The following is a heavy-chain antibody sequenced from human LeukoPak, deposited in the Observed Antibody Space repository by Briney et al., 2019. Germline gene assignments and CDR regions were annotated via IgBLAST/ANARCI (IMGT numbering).Heavy chain of an antibody. CDR3: ARGRVGATDDY. Sequence: ASVTVSCTASGYTFTSYGISWVRQAPGQGLEWMGWISAYNGNTSYAQKLQGRVTMTTDTSTSTAYMELRSLRADDTAVYYCARGRVGATDDYWGQGTLVTVSS. CDR1: GYTFTSYG. CDR2: ISAYNGNT. D-gene: IGHD1-26*01. J-gene: IGHJ4*02. V-gene: IGHV1-18*01.